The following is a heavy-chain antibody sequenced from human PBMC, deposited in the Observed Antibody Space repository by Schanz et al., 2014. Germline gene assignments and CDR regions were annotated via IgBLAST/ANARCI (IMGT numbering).Heavy chain of an antibody. V-gene: IGHV1-24*01. Sequence: QVQLVQSGGEVKKPGASATVSCKVSGYSLNELSMHWVRQAPGKGLEWLGGFDVEDGETIYAQKFQGRVTMTEDTSTETAYMELSGLRSGDTAVYYCATNSPFRMVRGSNAFDAWGQGTMVTVSS. D-gene: IGHD3-10*01. CDR1: GYSLNELS. CDR2: FDVEDGET. CDR3: ATNSPFRMVRGSNAFDA. J-gene: IGHJ3*01.